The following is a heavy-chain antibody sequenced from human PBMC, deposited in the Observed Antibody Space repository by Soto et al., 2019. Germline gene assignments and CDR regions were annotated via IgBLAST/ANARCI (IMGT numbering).Heavy chain of an antibody. V-gene: IGHV1-69*02. Sequence: QVQLVQSGAEVKKPGSSVKVSCKASGGTFSSYTISWVRQAPGQGLEWMGRIIPILGIANYAQKFQGRVTITADKSTSTAYMELSSLRSEDTAVYYCASGPNRCPKRGLDYWGQGTLVTVSS. D-gene: IGHD1-1*01. CDR2: IIPILGIA. CDR3: ASGPNRCPKRGLDY. J-gene: IGHJ4*02. CDR1: GGTFSSYT.